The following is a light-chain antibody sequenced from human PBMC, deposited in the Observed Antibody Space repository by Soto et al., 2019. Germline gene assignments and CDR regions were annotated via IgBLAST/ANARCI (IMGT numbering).Light chain of an antibody. CDR1: SSDIGAGYR. J-gene: IGLJ1*01. Sequence: QSVLTQPPSVSGAPGERVTISCTGSSSDIGAGYRVRWYQQVPGTAPKLLIYDNTNRPSGVPARFSGSKSGTSASLAISGLQAEDEADYYCSSFTSSITYVFGTGTKLTVL. CDR3: SSFTSSITYV. V-gene: IGLV1-40*01. CDR2: DNT.